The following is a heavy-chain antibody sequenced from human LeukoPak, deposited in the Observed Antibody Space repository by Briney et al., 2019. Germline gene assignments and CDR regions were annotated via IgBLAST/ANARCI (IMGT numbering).Heavy chain of an antibody. CDR2: ISYDGSNK. D-gene: IGHD3-10*01. Sequence: GGSLRLSCAASGFTLSSYAMHWVRQAPGKGLEWVAVISYDGSNKYYADSVKGRFTISRDNSKNTLYLQMNSLRAEDTAVYYCARDHGSGSYTYYYYGMDVWGQGTTVTVSS. V-gene: IGHV3-30-3*01. CDR1: GFTLSSYA. J-gene: IGHJ6*02. CDR3: ARDHGSGSYTYYYYGMDV.